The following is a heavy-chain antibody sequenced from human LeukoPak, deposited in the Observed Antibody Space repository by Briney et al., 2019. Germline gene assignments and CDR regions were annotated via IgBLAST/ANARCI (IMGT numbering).Heavy chain of an antibody. CDR2: ISYDESNK. CDR3: ARENSGTPEA. D-gene: IGHD1-26*01. Sequence: GRSLRPSCAASGFTFSSYAMHWVRQAPGKGREWVAVISYDESNKYYADSVKGRFTISRDNSKNTLYLQKNSLRTADTAVYYCARENSGTPEAWGQGTLVTVSS. CDR1: GFTFSSYA. V-gene: IGHV3-30*03. J-gene: IGHJ4*02.